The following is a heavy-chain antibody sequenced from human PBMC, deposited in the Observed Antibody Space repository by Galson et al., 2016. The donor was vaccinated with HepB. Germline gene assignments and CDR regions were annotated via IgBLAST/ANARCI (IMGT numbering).Heavy chain of an antibody. CDR1: GFIFSDYH. CDR3: ARGLGISYYDSSGYVY. CDR2: ISSSSNTI. Sequence: SLRLSCAASGFIFSDYHINWIRQAPGKGLEWISYISSSSNTIHYADSVKGRFTVSRDYAKNSLYLQMNSMRIEDTGVYYCARGLGISYYDSSGYVYWGQGTLVTVSS. V-gene: IGHV3-11*01. D-gene: IGHD3-22*01. J-gene: IGHJ4*02.